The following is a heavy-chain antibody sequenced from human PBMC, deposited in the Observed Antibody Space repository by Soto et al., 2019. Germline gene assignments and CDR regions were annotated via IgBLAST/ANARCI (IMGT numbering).Heavy chain of an antibody. J-gene: IGHJ4*02. V-gene: IGHV3-30*18. CDR3: AKELDPYYGDYADY. Sequence: GGSLKLSCAASGFTFSSYGMHWVRQAPGKGLEWVAVISYDGSNKYYADPVKGRFTISRDNSKNTLYLQMNSLRAEDTAVYYCAKELDPYYGDYADYWGQGTLVTVSS. D-gene: IGHD4-17*01. CDR1: GFTFSSYG. CDR2: ISYDGSNK.